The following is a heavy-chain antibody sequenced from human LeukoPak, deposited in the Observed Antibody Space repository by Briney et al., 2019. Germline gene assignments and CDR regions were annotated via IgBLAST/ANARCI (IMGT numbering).Heavy chain of an antibody. V-gene: IGHV3-53*01. CDR3: AAGVQTVLPNNY. J-gene: IGHJ4*02. Sequence: GGSLRLSCVVSGFTVNSNYMSWVRQAPGKGLEWVSVIFSDGSTYYADSVKGRFTISRDNSDNTLYLRMNSLRADDTAVYYCAAGVQTVLPNNYWGQGTLVTVSS. D-gene: IGHD1-1*01. CDR1: GFTVNSNY. CDR2: IFSDGST.